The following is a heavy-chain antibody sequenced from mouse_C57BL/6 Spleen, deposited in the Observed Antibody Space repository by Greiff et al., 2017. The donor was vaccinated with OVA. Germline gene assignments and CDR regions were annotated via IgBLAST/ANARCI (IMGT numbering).Heavy chain of an antibody. CDR2: IDPSDSYT. D-gene: IGHD1-1*01. V-gene: IGHV1-50*01. CDR3: ARSDYGSSRYWYFDV. J-gene: IGHJ1*03. Sequence: QVQLQQPGAELVKPGASVKLSCKASGYTFTSYWMQWVKQRPGQGLEWIGEIDPSDSYTNYNQKFKGKATLTVDTSSITAYMQLSSLTSKDSAVYYCARSDYGSSRYWYFDVWGTGTTVTVSS. CDR1: GYTFTSYW.